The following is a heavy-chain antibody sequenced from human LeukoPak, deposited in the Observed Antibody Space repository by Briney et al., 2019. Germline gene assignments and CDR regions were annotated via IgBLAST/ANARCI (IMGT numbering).Heavy chain of an antibody. Sequence: GESLKISCKVSGYSFTTYWIGWVRQMPGKGLEWMGIIYPGDSDTRYSPSFQGQVTISADKSIKTAYLQWSSLKASDTAMYYCASSTAVTTHYFDFWGQGTLVTVSS. CDR1: GYSFTTYW. CDR2: IYPGDSDT. D-gene: IGHD4-17*01. J-gene: IGHJ4*02. V-gene: IGHV5-51*01. CDR3: ASSTAVTTHYFDF.